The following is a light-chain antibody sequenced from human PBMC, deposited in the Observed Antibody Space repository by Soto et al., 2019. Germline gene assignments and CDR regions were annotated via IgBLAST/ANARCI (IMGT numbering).Light chain of an antibody. CDR2: DGS. V-gene: IGKV1-33*01. Sequence: DVQMTQSPSSLSASVGDRITITCQARQDIGKFLNWYQQKPGKAPKILIYDGSNLETGVPGRFSGGGSGTHFTFTISSLQPEDIGTYYCQQYDNVVFTFGPGTKVDLK. CDR3: QQYDNVVFT. CDR1: QDIGKF. J-gene: IGKJ3*01.